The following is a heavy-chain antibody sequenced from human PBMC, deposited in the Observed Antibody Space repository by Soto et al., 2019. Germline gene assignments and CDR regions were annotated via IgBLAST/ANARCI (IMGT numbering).Heavy chain of an antibody. D-gene: IGHD2-21*02. CDR3: AKDSEGDLFDY. Sequence: QVQLVESGGGVVQPGRSLRLSCAASGFTFSSYGMHWVRQAPGKGLEWVAVISYDGSNKYYADSVKGRFTIYRDNSKNTLYLQMNSLRAEDTAVYYCAKDSEGDLFDYWGQGTLVTVSS. CDR1: GFTFSSYG. CDR2: ISYDGSNK. J-gene: IGHJ4*02. V-gene: IGHV3-30*18.